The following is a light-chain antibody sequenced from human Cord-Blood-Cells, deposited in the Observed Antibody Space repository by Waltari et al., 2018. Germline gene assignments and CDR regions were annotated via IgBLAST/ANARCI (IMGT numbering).Light chain of an antibody. CDR1: QDISNY. CDR2: DAS. V-gene: IGKV1-33*01. CDR3: QQYDNLPPTWT. J-gene: IGKJ1*01. Sequence: DIQMTQSPSSLSASVGDRVNITCQASQDISNYLNWYQQKPGKAPKLLIYDASNLETGVPSRFSGSGSGTDFTFTISSLQPEDIATYYCQQYDNLPPTWTFGQGTKVEIK.